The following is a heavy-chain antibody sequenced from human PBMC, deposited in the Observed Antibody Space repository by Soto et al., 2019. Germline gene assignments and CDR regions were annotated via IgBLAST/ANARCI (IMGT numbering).Heavy chain of an antibody. J-gene: IGHJ5*02. CDR1: GGSISSYY. V-gene: IGHV4-4*07. D-gene: IGHD3-9*01. Sequence: QVQLQESGPGLVKPSETLSLTCTVSGGSISSYYWSWIRQPAGKGLEWIGRIYTSGSTNYNPSLKSRFTLSVDTSKNQCSLKLSSVTAADTAVYYCARDSYFDWLSNWFDPWGQGTLVTVSS. CDR2: IYTSGST. CDR3: ARDSYFDWLSNWFDP.